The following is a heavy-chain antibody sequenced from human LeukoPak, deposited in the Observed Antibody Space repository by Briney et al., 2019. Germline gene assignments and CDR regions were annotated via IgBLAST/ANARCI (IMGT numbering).Heavy chain of an antibody. CDR2: ISGSGGST. D-gene: IGHD3-10*01. J-gene: IGHJ4*02. Sequence: GGSLRLSCAASGFTFSSYAMSWVRQAPGKGLEGGSAISGSGGSTYCADSVKGRFTISRDNSKNTLYLQMNSLRAEDTAVYYCAKDPAYGSGKWGQGTLVTVSS. CDR1: GFTFSSYA. V-gene: IGHV3-23*01. CDR3: AKDPAYGSGK.